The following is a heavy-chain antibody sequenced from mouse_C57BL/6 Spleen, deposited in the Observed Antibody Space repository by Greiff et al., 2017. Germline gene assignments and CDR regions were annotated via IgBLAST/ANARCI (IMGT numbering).Heavy chain of an antibody. Sequence: EVKLVESGPGLVKPSQSLSLTCSVTGYSITSGYYWNWIRQFPGNKLEWMGYISYDGSNNYNPSLKNRISITRDTSKNQFFLKLNSVTTEDTATYYCARVGGRRFAYWGQGTLVTVSA. CDR1: GYSITSGYY. D-gene: IGHD3-3*01. CDR2: ISYDGSN. V-gene: IGHV3-6*01. CDR3: ARVGGRRFAY. J-gene: IGHJ3*01.